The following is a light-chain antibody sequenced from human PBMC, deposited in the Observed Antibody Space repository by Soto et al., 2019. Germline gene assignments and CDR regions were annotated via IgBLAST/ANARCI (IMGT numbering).Light chain of an antibody. V-gene: IGKV2D-29*01. CDR1: QSLLHSDGKTY. CDR2: EVS. CDR3: MQSIQFPIT. Sequence: EIVMTQTPLSLSITPGEQASMSCRSSQSLLHSDGKTYLYWYLQKPGHPPQLMIYEVSNRFSGVPDRFSGSGSGTDFTLKISRVEAEDVGVYYCMQSIQFPITFGQGTRLEIK. J-gene: IGKJ5*01.